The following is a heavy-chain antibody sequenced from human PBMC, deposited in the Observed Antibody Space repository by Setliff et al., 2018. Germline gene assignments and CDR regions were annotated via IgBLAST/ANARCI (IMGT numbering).Heavy chain of an antibody. D-gene: IGHD2-15*01. CDR1: GDSMSDNH. V-gene: IGHV4-4*08. CDR3: ARGVSGVSWTPRY. J-gene: IGHJ4*02. CDR2: IYTSGSGST. Sequence: SETLSLTCTVFGDSMSDNHWTWMRQSPGKGLEWIGYIYTSGSGSTNYNPSLKSRVIISVDMSKNQFSLQLRSLTAADTAVYYCARGVSGVSWTPRYWGRGTLVTVSS.